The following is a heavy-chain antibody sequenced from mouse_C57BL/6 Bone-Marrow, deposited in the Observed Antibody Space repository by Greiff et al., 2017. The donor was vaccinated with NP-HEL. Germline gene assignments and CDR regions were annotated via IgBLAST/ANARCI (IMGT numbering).Heavy chain of an antibody. CDR2: SRNKANDYTT. J-gene: IGHJ4*01. CDR3: ARDADYAMDY. CDR1: GFTFSDFY. V-gene: IGHV7-1*01. Sequence: EVMLVESGGGLVQSGRSLRLSCATSGFTFSDFYMEWVRQAPGKGLEWIAASRNKANDYTTEYSASVKGRFIVSRDTSQSILYLQMNALRAEDTAIDYCARDADYAMDYWGQGTSVTVSS.